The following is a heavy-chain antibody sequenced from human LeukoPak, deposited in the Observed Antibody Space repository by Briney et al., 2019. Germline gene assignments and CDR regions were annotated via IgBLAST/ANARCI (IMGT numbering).Heavy chain of an antibody. J-gene: IGHJ6*02. CDR3: ARDRGRYHYYGSGHIKKGHYYGMDV. D-gene: IGHD3-10*01. V-gene: IGHV4-4*07. CDR2: IYTSGST. CDR1: GGSISSHY. Sequence: PSETLSLTCTVSGGSISSHYWSWIRQPPGKGLEWIGRIYTSGSTNYNPSLKSRVTMSVDTSKNQFSLKLSSVTAADTAVYYCARDRGRYHYYGSGHIKKGHYYGMDVWGQGTTVTVSS.